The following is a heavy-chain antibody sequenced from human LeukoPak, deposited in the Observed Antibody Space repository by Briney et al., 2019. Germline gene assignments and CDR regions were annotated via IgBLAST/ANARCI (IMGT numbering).Heavy chain of an antibody. Sequence: GSLRLSCAASGFTFSSYSMNWVRQAPGKGLEWVSSISSSSSYIYYADSVKGRFTISRDNAKNSLYLQMNSLRAEDTAVYYCARDPTGAIQNDAFDIWGQGTMVTVSS. CDR3: ARDPTGAIQNDAFDI. CDR1: GFTFSSYS. CDR2: ISSSSSYI. D-gene: IGHD7-27*01. J-gene: IGHJ3*02. V-gene: IGHV3-21*01.